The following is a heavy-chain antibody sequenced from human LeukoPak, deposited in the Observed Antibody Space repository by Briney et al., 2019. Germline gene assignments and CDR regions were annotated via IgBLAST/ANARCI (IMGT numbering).Heavy chain of an antibody. V-gene: IGHV3-74*01. D-gene: IGHD1-1*01. J-gene: IGHJ4*02. CDR3: ASGELDSLYYFDY. CDR2: IRGDGIST. CDR1: GFTFSTYL. Sequence: PGGSLRLSCAASGFTFSTYLMHWVRQAPGKGLVWVSRIRGDGISTTYADSVKGRFTISRDNAKNTLYLQMNSLRAEDTAVYFCASGELDSLYYFDYWGQGTLVTVSS.